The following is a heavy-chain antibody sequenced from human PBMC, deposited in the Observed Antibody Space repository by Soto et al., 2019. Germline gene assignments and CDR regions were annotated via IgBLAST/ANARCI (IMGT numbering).Heavy chain of an antibody. J-gene: IGHJ5*02. Sequence: SETLSLTCAVYGGSFSGYYWSWIRQPPGKGLEWIGEINHSGSTNYNPSLKSRVTISVDTSKNQFSLKLSSVTAADTAVYYCARAGNIVVVVAANTSVTNWFDPWGQGTQV. CDR2: INHSGST. CDR1: GGSFSGYY. V-gene: IGHV4-34*01. CDR3: ARAGNIVVVVAANTSVTNWFDP. D-gene: IGHD2-15*01.